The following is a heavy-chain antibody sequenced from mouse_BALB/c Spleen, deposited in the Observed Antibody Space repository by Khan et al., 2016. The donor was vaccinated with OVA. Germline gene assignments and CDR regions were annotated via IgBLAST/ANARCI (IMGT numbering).Heavy chain of an antibody. J-gene: IGHJ4*01. V-gene: IGHV3-2*02. CDR3: ARSVYYFYAYAMDY. D-gene: IGHD2-2*01. CDR1: GYSITSEYA. Sequence: EVQLQESGPGLVKPSQSLSLTCTVTGYSITSEYAWNWIRQFPGNKLEWMGYISYSGSTNYNPSLKSRISVTRDTSKNQFFLQLNSVTTEDTATXYCARSVYYFYAYAMDYWGQGTSVTVSS. CDR2: ISYSGST.